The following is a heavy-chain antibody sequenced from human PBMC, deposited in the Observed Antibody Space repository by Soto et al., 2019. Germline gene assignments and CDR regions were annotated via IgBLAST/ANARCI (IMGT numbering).Heavy chain of an antibody. V-gene: IGHV5-51*01. J-gene: IGHJ6*02. CDR2: FYPDDSYS. Sequence: LGESLKISCQVSGYRFTDYWIGWVRHIPGKGLEWMGIFYPDDSYSSYNPSFQGQVTFSADKSITTAYLQWSSLKASDTAMYYCAGGGVRGVITRTRDYYGMDVWGQGTTVTVSS. CDR3: AGGGVRGVITRTRDYYGMDV. CDR1: GYRFTDYW. D-gene: IGHD3-10*01.